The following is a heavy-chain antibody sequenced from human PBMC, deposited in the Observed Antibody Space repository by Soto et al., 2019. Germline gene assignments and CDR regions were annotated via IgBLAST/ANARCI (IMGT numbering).Heavy chain of an antibody. CDR1: GFTVTSNG. CDR3: AKDRPYPPDHFHY. CDR2: ISPNGQGI. J-gene: IGHJ4*02. V-gene: IGHV3-23*01. Sequence: EVKLLESGGGLVQPGGSLRLSCGVSGFTVTSNGVSWVRQAPGKGLEWVAAISPNGQGIWYADSVKGRFTISRDISRNPVFLQKGSLRAEDTAVYYCAKDRPYPPDHFHYRGPGTLVTVSP.